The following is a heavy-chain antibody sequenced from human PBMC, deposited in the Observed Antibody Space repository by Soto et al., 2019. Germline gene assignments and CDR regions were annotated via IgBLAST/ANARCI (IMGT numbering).Heavy chain of an antibody. J-gene: IGHJ6*02. V-gene: IGHV3-21*01. Sequence: EVQLVESGGGLVKPGGSLRLSCAASGFTFSSYSMNWVRQAPGKGLEWVSSISSSSSYIYYADSVKGRFTITSANAKNSVYLKLHSVSAESTAVYYCARDGYCSSTSCYKIAHDYYYGMDVWGQGTTVTVSS. CDR1: GFTFSSYS. CDR3: ARDGYCSSTSCYKIAHDYYYGMDV. D-gene: IGHD2-2*03. CDR2: ISSSSSYI.